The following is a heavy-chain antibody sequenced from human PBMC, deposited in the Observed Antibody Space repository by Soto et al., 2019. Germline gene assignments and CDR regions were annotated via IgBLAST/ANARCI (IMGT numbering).Heavy chain of an antibody. CDR2: ISPNSGDT. V-gene: IGHV1-18*01. D-gene: IGHD2-21*01. CDR1: GYIIKRYG. CDR3: AREMWPPGGPKNFFDS. J-gene: IGHJ4*02. Sequence: ASVKVSCKASGYIIKRYGIIWVRQAPEQGLEWMGYISPNSGDTRYAQNLQGRVTMTTDTSTNTAYMELTSLTSDDTALYYCAREMWPPGGPKNFFDSWGLGALVTVSS.